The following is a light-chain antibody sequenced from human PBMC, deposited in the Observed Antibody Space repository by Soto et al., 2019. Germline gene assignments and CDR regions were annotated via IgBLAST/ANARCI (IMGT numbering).Light chain of an antibody. CDR2: GNR. J-gene: IGLJ3*02. V-gene: IGLV1-40*01. Sequence: QSVLTQPPSVSGAPGQRVTISCSGNNSNLGAGYDVHWYQQLPGAAPKLVIFGNRNRPSGVPERFSGSKSGTSASLAITGLQAEDEADYYRQAYDYSLTAFVFGGGTKVTVL. CDR3: QAYDYSLTAFV. CDR1: NSNLGAGYD.